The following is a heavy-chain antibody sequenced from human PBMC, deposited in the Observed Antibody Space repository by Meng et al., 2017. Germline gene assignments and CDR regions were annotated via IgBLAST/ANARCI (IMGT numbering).Heavy chain of an antibody. CDR1: GYTFTRYA. V-gene: IGHV7-4-1*02. D-gene: IGHD3-9*01. Sequence: QVQLVLSGSELTQPGASVKVSCKASGYTFTRYAMNWVRQAPGQGLEWMGWINTNTGNPTYAQGFTGRFVFSLDTSVSTAYLQISSLKAEDTAVYYCARDISTTGYYSGGRGGFDYWGQGTLVTVSS. J-gene: IGHJ4*02. CDR3: ARDISTTGYYSGGRGGFDY. CDR2: INTNTGNP.